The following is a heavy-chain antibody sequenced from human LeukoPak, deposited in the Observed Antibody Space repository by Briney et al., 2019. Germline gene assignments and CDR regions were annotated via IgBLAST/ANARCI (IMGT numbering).Heavy chain of an antibody. CDR1: GFTFSSYS. D-gene: IGHD3-16*01. Sequence: KSGGSLRLSCAASGFTFSSYSMNWVRQAPGKGLEWVSSISSSSSYIYYADSVKGRFTISRDNAKNSLYLQMNSLRAEDTAVCYCASEGVDYWGQGTLVTVSS. CDR2: ISSSSSYI. J-gene: IGHJ4*02. CDR3: ASEGVDY. V-gene: IGHV3-21*01.